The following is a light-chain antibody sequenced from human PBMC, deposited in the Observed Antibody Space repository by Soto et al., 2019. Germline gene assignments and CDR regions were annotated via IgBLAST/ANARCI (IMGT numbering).Light chain of an antibody. V-gene: IGKV3D-15*02. CDR2: GSS. J-gene: IGKJ5*01. Sequence: EVVMTQSPASLSVSPGDRATLSCRASQNIRTNLAWYQQKVGQAPRLLIYGSSTRASGIPARFSGTGSGTEFTLTISSLQSEDFAVYYCQQYGSSPVTFGQGTRLEIK. CDR3: QQYGSSPVT. CDR1: QNIRTN.